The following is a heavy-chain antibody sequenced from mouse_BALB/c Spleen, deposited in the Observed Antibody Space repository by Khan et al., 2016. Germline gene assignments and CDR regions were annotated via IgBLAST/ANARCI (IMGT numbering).Heavy chain of an antibody. CDR1: GFTFSDYG. V-gene: IGHV5-15*02. CDR2: ISNLAYSI. CDR3: ARDKEGFDY. J-gene: IGHJ2*01. Sequence: EVELVESGGGLVQPGGSRKLSCAASGFTFSDYGMAWVRQAPGKGPEWVAFISNLAYSIYYADTVTGRFTLSRENAKNTLYLEMSSLRSEDTAIYYCARDKEGFDYWGQGTTLTVSS.